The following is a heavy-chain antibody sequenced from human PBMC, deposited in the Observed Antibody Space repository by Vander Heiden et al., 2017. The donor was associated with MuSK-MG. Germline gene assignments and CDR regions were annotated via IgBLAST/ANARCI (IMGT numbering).Heavy chain of an antibody. Sequence: QVQLQQRGAGQLTPSETLSLTCAVYGGSLSGHFWTWIRQPPGKGLEWIGEINHSGSTNYNPSLKSRVVMSIDTSENQFSLSLTSVTAADTAVYYCARWTGSSYFEDWFDPWGQGTLVTVSS. V-gene: IGHV4-34*01. CDR1: GGSLSGHF. CDR2: INHSGST. CDR3: ARWTGSSYFEDWFDP. D-gene: IGHD6-19*01. J-gene: IGHJ5*02.